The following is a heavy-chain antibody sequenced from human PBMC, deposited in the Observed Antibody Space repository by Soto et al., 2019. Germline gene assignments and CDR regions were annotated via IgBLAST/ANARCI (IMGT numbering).Heavy chain of an antibody. V-gene: IGHV4-59*01. J-gene: IGHJ5*02. Sequence: QVQLQESSPRLVKPSETLSLTCTVSGDSISSYYWSWIRQPPGKGLEWIGYIYYSGSTNYNPSLKSRVTISVDTPKNQFSLKLTSVTAADTAVYYCARGVATIGPWGQGTLVTVSS. CDR2: IYYSGST. CDR1: GDSISSYY. CDR3: ARGVATIGP. D-gene: IGHD5-12*01.